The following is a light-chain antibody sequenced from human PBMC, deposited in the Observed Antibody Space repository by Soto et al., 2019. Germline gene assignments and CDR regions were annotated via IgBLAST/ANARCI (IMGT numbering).Light chain of an antibody. CDR2: DAS. CDR1: QSISSY. V-gene: IGKV1-33*01. CDR3: QQHDNLPLT. Sequence: DIQMTQCPSTLSASLGDRVTITFRASQSISSYLNWYQQKQGKAPKVLIYDASILETGVPSRFSGSGSGTDFRFTISSLQTEDIATYYCQQHDNLPLTFGGGTKVDIK. J-gene: IGKJ4*01.